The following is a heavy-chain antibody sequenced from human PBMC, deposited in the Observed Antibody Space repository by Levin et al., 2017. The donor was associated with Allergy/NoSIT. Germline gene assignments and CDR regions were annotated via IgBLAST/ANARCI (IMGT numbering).Heavy chain of an antibody. Sequence: LTGGSLRLSCAASGFTFSSYGMHWVRQAPGKGLEWVAVIWYDGSNKYYADSVKGRFTISRDNSKNTVYLQMNSLRAEDTAVYYGVRRENYYYMDVWGKGTTVTVSS. D-gene: IGHD1-26*01. CDR1: GFTFSSYG. J-gene: IGHJ6*03. CDR2: IWYDGSNK. CDR3: VRRENYYYMDV. V-gene: IGHV3-33*01.